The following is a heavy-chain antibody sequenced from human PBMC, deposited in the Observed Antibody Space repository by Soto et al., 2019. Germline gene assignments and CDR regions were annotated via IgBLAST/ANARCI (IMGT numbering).Heavy chain of an antibody. CDR2: IYYSGST. V-gene: IGHV4-39*01. CDR3: SRHPGYIAAAGTYFDY. Sequence: SETLSLTCTVSGGSISSSSYYWGWIRQPPGKGLEWIGSIYYSGSTYYNPSLKSRVTISVDTSKNQFSLKLSSVTAADTALYFFSRHPGYIAAAGTYFDYWGQGTLVTVSS. J-gene: IGHJ4*02. CDR1: GGSISSSSYY. D-gene: IGHD6-13*01.